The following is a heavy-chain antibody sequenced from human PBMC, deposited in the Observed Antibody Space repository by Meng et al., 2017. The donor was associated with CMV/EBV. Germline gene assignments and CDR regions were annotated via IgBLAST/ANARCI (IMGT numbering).Heavy chain of an antibody. CDR2: INPNSGGT. V-gene: IGHV1-2*02. D-gene: IGHD6-19*01. CDR3: ARGRTVAGTGPLGLIDY. Sequence: QVQLVQSGAEMRKPGASVTVSCKAAGYTFSDYYMHWVRQAPGQGPEWMGWINPNSGGTNFAQKFRGRVTLTRDTSIDTAYMELSSLRFEDTAFYYCARGRTVAGTGPLGLIDYWGQGTLVTVSS. CDR1: GYTFSDYY. J-gene: IGHJ4*02.